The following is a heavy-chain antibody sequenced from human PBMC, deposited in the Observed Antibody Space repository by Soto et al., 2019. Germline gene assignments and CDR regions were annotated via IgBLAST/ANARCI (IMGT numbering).Heavy chain of an antibody. J-gene: IGHJ5*02. V-gene: IGHV4-4*02. Sequence: SETLSLTCAVSGGSISSSNWWSWVRQPPGKGLEWIGEIYHSGSTNYNPSLKSRVTISVDKSKNQFSLKLSSVTAADTAVYYCARLSLPLRIAAAGTFDPWGQGTLVTVSS. CDR2: IYHSGST. CDR3: ARLSLPLRIAAAGTFDP. D-gene: IGHD6-13*01. CDR1: GGSISSSNW.